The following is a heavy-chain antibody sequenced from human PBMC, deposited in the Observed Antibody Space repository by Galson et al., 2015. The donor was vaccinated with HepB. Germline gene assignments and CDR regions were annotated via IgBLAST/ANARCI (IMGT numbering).Heavy chain of an antibody. CDR1: GYTFTRYY. J-gene: IGHJ6*02. CDR2: INPNRGGT. V-gene: IGHV1-2*06. Sequence: SVKVSCKASGYTFTRYYMHWVRQAPGQGLEWMGRINPNRGGTNYPQKFQGRVTMTRDMSISTVYMELSGLRSDDTAVYYCARVRDGMDVWGQGTTVTVSS. CDR3: ARVRDGMDV.